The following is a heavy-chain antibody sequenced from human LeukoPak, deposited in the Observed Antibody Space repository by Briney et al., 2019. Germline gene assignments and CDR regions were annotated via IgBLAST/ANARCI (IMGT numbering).Heavy chain of an antibody. CDR3: ARYGHSPFFDY. V-gene: IGHV1-46*01. CDR1: GYTFTNYH. Sequence: ASVKVSCKASGYTFTNYHMNGVRQAPGQGLEWMGIINPSGGSTTNAQKFQGRVIMTRDMSTSTVYMELSSLRSEDAAVYFCARYGHSPFFDYWGQGTLVIVSS. CDR2: INPSGGST. J-gene: IGHJ4*02. D-gene: IGHD4-17*01.